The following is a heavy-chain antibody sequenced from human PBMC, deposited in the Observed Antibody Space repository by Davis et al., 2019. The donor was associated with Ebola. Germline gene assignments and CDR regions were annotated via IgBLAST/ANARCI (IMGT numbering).Heavy chain of an antibody. J-gene: IGHJ4*02. V-gene: IGHV3-48*02. CDR2: ISGRGNTI. D-gene: IGHD5-12*01. CDR3: ARLLVATLL. CDR1: GFTFSHYG. Sequence: GESLKISCAVSGFTFSHYGMHWVRQAPGKGLEWISYISGRGNTIYYADSVKGRFTISRDNAKNSLYLQMNSLRDEDTAVYYCARLLVATLLWGQGTLVTVSS.